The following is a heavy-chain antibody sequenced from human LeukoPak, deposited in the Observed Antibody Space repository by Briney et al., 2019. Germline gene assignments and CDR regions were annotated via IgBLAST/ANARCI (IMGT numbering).Heavy chain of an antibody. CDR3: AAEEIVIVPTATNSYFDT. V-gene: IGHV4-34*03. CDR2: INHSGST. CDR1: GGSFSGYY. J-gene: IGHJ4*02. D-gene: IGHD2-2*01. Sequence: SETLSLTCAVYGGSFSGYYWSWIRQPPGKGLEWIGEINHSGSTHFNPSLKSRVTMSDDTSKNQFSLRLSSVTAADTAVYYCAAEEIVIVPTATNSYFDTWGQGILVTVSS.